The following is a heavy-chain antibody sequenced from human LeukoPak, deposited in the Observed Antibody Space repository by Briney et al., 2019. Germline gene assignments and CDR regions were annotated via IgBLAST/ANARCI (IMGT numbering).Heavy chain of an antibody. V-gene: IGHV3-9*01. Sequence: PGGSLRLPCAASGFTFGDYAMHWVRQAPGKGLEWVSGLSWNSDSAGYADSVKGRFTISRDNAKNSLYLQMNSLRAEDTALYFCAKDFTYYHDSSGYTFDCWGQGTLVTVSS. CDR1: GFTFGDYA. CDR2: LSWNSDSA. D-gene: IGHD3-22*01. J-gene: IGHJ4*02. CDR3: AKDFTYYHDSSGYTFDC.